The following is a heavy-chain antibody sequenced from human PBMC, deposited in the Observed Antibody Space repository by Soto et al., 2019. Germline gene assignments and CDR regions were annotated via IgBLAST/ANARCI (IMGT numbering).Heavy chain of an antibody. J-gene: IGHJ4*02. CDR1: GFTFSSYS. CDR3: AINLIAVAAN. Sequence: EVQLVESGGGLAQPGGSLRLSCAASGFTFSSYSMNWVRLAPGKGLECISYISSSGSTIYYADSVEGRFTISRDNAKNSLFLQMNSLRVEDTAVYYCAINLIAVAANWGQGTLVTVSS. CDR2: ISSSGSTI. V-gene: IGHV3-48*01. D-gene: IGHD6-13*01.